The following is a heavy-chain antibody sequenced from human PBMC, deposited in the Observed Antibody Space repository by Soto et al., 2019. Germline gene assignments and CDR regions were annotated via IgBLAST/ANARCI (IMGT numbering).Heavy chain of an antibody. J-gene: IGHJ6*02. Sequence: LRLSCAASGFTFNNYGMNWVRQAPGKGLEWVAIISNDGSNKYYIESVRGRFTISRDNSKNMLFLQMNSLRVEDTAVYFCTKDGRFASDGRLYSYYYGMDVWGQGTTVTVSS. CDR1: GFTFNNYG. D-gene: IGHD2-15*01. V-gene: IGHV3-30*18. CDR3: TKDGRFASDGRLYSYYYGMDV. CDR2: ISNDGSNK.